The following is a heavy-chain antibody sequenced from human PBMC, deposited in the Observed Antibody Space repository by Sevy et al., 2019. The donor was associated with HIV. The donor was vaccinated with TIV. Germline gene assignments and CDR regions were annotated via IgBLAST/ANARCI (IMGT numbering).Heavy chain of an antibody. J-gene: IGHJ3*01. V-gene: IGHV3-23*01. D-gene: IGHD6-13*01. Sequence: GGCLRLSCAASGFTFFSHVMSWVRQAPGKGLEWVSGLSGSGGTTYYADSVKGRFSMSRDNSKNKLYLQLSSLRIEDTAVYYCATGTTDSSISWVFDVWGQGTMVTVSS. CDR2: LSGSGGTT. CDR3: ATGTTDSSISWVFDV. CDR1: GFTFFSHV.